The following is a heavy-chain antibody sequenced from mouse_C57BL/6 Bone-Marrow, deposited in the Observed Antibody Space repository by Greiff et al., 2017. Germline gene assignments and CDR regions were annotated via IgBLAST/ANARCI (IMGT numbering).Heavy chain of an antibody. CDR2: IYPRSGNT. Sequence: VKLQESGAELARPGASVKLSCKASGYTFTSYGISWVKQRPGQGLEWIGEIYPRSGNTYYNEKFKGKATLTADKSSSTAYMELRSLTSEDSAVYFCARGLLRYRYWGQGTTLTVSS. D-gene: IGHD1-1*01. CDR3: ARGLLRYRY. V-gene: IGHV1-81*01. CDR1: GYTFTSYG. J-gene: IGHJ2*01.